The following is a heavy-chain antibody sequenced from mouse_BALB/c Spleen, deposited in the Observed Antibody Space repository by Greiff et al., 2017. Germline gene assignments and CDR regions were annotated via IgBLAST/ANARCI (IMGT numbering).Heavy chain of an antibody. CDR3: ASSATVWYFDV. CDR1: GYSFTGYY. CDR2: INPYNGAT. J-gene: IGHJ1*01. Sequence: VQLKQSGPGLVKPGASVKLSCKASGYSFTGYYMHWVKQSHVKSLEWIGRINPYNGATSYNQNFKDRASLTGDKSSITAYMELHSLTSEDSAVCYCASSATVWYFDVWGAGTTVTVSS. D-gene: IGHD1-1*01. V-gene: IGHV1-31*01.